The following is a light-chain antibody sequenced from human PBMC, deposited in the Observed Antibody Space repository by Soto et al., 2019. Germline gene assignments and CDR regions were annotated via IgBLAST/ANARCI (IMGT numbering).Light chain of an antibody. Sequence: QSVLTQPPSASGSPGQSVTISCTGTSSDVGGYNYVSWYQQHPGKAPKLMIYEVSKRPSGVPDRFSGSKSGNTASLTVSGLQAEDEADYYCSSYAGSNNWNDVFGTGTKLTVL. CDR1: SSDVGGYNY. J-gene: IGLJ1*01. CDR2: EVS. V-gene: IGLV2-8*01. CDR3: SSYAGSNNWNDV.